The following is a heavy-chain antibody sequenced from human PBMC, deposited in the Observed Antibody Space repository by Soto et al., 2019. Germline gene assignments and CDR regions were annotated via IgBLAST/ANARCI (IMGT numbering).Heavy chain of an antibody. D-gene: IGHD3-22*01. J-gene: IGHJ4*02. Sequence: SVKVSCKASGGTFSSYAISWVRQAPGQGLEWMGGIIPIFGTANYAQKFQGRVTITADESTSTAYMELSSLRSEDTAVYYCARLRRADYYDSSGLEFDYWGQGTMVTVSS. V-gene: IGHV1-69*13. CDR1: GGTFSSYA. CDR2: IIPIFGTA. CDR3: ARLRRADYYDSSGLEFDY.